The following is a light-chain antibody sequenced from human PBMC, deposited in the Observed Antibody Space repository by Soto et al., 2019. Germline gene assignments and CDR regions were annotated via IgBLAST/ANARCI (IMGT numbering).Light chain of an antibody. CDR1: HAVSSSY. J-gene: IGKJ3*01. CDR3: QQYGSSHSFT. Sequence: ELVLTQSPGTLSLSPGERATLSCRVGHAVSSSYLAWYQQKPGQAPRLLIYSASSRATGIPDRFSGSGSGTDFTLTISRLEPEDFAVYYCQQYGSSHSFTFGPGTKVDIK. V-gene: IGKV3-20*01. CDR2: SAS.